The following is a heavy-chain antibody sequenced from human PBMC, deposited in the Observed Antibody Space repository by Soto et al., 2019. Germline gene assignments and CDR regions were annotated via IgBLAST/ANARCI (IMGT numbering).Heavy chain of an antibody. CDR1: GGSISSSSYY. D-gene: IGHD3-10*01. J-gene: IGHJ5*02. CDR3: ARQYYYGSGSYYNWFDP. Sequence: SETLSLTCTVSGGSISSSSYYWGWIRQPPGKGLEWIGSIYYSGSTYYNPSLKSRVTISVDTSKNQFSLKLSSVTAADTAVYYCARQYYYGSGSYYNWFDPWGQGTLVTVSS. CDR2: IYYSGST. V-gene: IGHV4-39*01.